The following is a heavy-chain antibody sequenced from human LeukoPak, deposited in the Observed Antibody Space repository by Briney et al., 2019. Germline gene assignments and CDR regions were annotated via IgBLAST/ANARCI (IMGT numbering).Heavy chain of an antibody. V-gene: IGHV4-34*01. J-gene: IGHJ6*03. Sequence: SETLSLTCAVYGGSFSGDYWSWIREPPGKGLESIGEINHSGTTNYNPSLKNRVTISVDTSKNQFSLKLSSVTAADTAVYYCARFRYGSGSYPKNYYYYMDVWGKGTTVTVSS. D-gene: IGHD3-10*01. CDR3: ARFRYGSGSYPKNYYYYMDV. CDR1: GGSFSGDY. CDR2: INHSGTT.